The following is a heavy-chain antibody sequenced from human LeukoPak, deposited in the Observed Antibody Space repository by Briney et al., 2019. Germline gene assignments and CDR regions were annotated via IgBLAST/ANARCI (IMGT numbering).Heavy chain of an antibody. J-gene: IGHJ3*02. Sequence: ASVKVSCKASGGTFSSYSISWVRQAPGQGLEWMGGIVPIFGTANYAQKFQGRVTITADKSTSTAYMELSSLRSEDTAVYYCARDYGANIAFDIWGQGTMVTVSS. V-gene: IGHV1-69*06. CDR3: ARDYGANIAFDI. CDR2: IVPIFGTA. CDR1: GGTFSSYS. D-gene: IGHD2/OR15-2a*01.